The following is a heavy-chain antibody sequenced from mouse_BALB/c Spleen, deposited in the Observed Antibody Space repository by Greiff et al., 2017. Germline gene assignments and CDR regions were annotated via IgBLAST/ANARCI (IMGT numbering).Heavy chain of an antibody. CDR2: ISYDGSN. V-gene: IGHV3-6*02. D-gene: IGHD1-1*01. CDR1: GYSITSGYY. J-gene: IGHJ4*01. Sequence: EVQRVESGPGLVKPSQSLSLTCSVTGYSITSGYYWNWIRQFPGNKLEWMGYISYDGSNNYNPSLKNRISITRDTSKNQFFLKLNSVTTEDTATYYCARDAPYYYGSSYPLYYAMDYWGQGTSVTVSS. CDR3: ARDAPYYYGSSYPLYYAMDY.